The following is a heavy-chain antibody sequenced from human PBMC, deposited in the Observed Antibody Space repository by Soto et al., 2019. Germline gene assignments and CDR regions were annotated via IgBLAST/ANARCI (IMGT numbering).Heavy chain of an antibody. CDR2: IWYDGSNK. J-gene: IGHJ6*02. CDR3: AREDLSGYYDYYYYYGMDV. CDR1: GFTFSSYG. Sequence: QVQLVESGGGVVQPGRSLRLSCAASGFTFSSYGMHWVRQAPGKGLEWVAVIWYDGSNKYYADSVKGRFTTSRDNSKNTLYLQMNSLRAEDTAVYYCAREDLSGYYDYYYYYGMDVWGQGTTVTVSS. V-gene: IGHV3-33*01. D-gene: IGHD3-3*01.